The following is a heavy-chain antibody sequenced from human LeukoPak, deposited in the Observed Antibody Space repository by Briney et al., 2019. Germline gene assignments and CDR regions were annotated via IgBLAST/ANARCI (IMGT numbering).Heavy chain of an antibody. CDR2: MNPNSGNT. CDR1: GYTFTSYD. V-gene: IGHV1-8*01. J-gene: IGHJ5*02. Sequence: ASVKVSCTASGYTFTSYDINWVRQATGQGLEWMGWMNPNSGNTGYAQKFQGRVTMTRNTSISTAYMELSSLRSEDTAVYYCARGLGIVVVVAAFDPWGQGTLVTVSS. CDR3: ARGLGIVVVVAAFDP. D-gene: IGHD2-15*01.